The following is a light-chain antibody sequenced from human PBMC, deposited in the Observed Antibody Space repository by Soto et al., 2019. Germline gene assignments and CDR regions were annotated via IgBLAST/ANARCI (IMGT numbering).Light chain of an antibody. CDR2: GAS. Sequence: DNELTQSPSSLSASVGERVTFTCRASQDIAHFLAWYQQRPGEVPKLLIYGASTLQSGVPSRFSGSGFGTDFTLTITSLQPEDFATYYCQQANSFPQITFGQGTRLEI. V-gene: IGKV1-27*01. CDR3: QQANSFPQIT. J-gene: IGKJ5*01. CDR1: QDIAHF.